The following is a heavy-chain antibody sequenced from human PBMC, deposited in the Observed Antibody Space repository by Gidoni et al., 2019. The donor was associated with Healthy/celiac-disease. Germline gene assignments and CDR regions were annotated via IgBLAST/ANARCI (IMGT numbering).Heavy chain of an antibody. CDR2: ISSSSSYI. J-gene: IGHJ4*02. V-gene: IGHV3-21*01. Sequence: EVQLVESGGGLVKPGGSLRLSCAASGFTFSSYSMNWVRQAPGKGLEWVSSISSSSSYIYYADSVKGRFTISRDNAKNSLYLQMNSLRAEDTAVYYCARVGLGQSFYFDYWGQGTLVTVSS. CDR1: GFTFSSYS. CDR3: ARVGLGQSFYFDY. D-gene: IGHD3-10*01.